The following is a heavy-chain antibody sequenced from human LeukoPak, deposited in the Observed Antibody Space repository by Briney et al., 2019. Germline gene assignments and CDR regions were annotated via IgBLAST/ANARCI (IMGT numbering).Heavy chain of an antibody. V-gene: IGHV6-1*01. CDR2: TYYRSKWYN. CDR3: AREADSIAAAGTPSFPYGMDV. Sequence: SQTLSLTCAISGDSVSSNSAAWNWIRQSPSRGLEWLGRTYYRSKWYNDYAVSVKSRITINPDTSKNQFSLQLNSVTPEDTAVYYCAREADSIAAAGTPSFPYGMDVWGQGTTVTVSS. CDR1: GDSVSSNSAA. J-gene: IGHJ6*02. D-gene: IGHD6-13*01.